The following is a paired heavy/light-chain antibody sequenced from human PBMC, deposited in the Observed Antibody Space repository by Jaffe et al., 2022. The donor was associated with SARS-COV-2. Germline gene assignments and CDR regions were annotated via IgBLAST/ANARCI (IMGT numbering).Heavy chain of an antibody. CDR2: INHSGST. D-gene: IGHD3-3*02. CDR3: ARGYHFYFDS. CDR1: GGSFSAYY. V-gene: IGHV4-34*01. Sequence: QVQLQQWGEGLLKPSETLSLTCAVYGGSFSAYYWNWIRQAPGKGLEWIGEINHSGSTNYNPSLKSRVTISVDTSKNQVSLRLTSVTAADTAVYYCARGYHFYFDSWGQGILATVSS. J-gene: IGHJ4*02.
Light chain of an antibody. CDR3: LSYDSSLRGVL. V-gene: IGLV1-40*01. J-gene: IGLJ2*01. Sequence: QSVLTQPPSVSGAPGQRVTISCTGSISNIGTGYDVHWYQQFPGTAPKLLIYGNNNRPSGVPDRFSGSKSGTSASLAISGLQTEDEADYYCLSYDSSLRGVLFGGGTKLTVL. CDR2: GNN. CDR1: ISNIGTGYD.